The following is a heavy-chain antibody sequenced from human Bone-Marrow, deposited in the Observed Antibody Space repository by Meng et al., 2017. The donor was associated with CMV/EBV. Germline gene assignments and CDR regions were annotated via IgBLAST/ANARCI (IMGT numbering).Heavy chain of an antibody. J-gene: IGHJ4*02. CDR2: IFDTGRT. Sequence: SETLSLTCTVSGGSISIVDYHWGWIRQPPGKGLEWIGTIFDTGRTMYNPSLKSPVTISADTTKNHFPLKLTSVTAADTAVYYSARRKGRSSWRDYWGQGTLVTVSS. CDR3: ARRKGRSSWRDY. V-gene: IGHV4-39*02. D-gene: IGHD6-13*01. CDR1: GGSISIVDYH.